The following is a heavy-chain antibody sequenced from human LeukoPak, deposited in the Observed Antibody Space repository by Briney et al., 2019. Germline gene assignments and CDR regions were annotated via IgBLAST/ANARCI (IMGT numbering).Heavy chain of an antibody. V-gene: IGHV3-53*01. CDR1: GFTFSSYA. CDR3: ARTSRRIVGASFFDY. CDR2: IYSGGST. J-gene: IGHJ4*02. Sequence: GGSLRLSCAASGFTFSSYAMSWVRQAPGKGLEWVSVIYSGGSTYYADSVKGRFTISRDNSKNTLYLQMNSLRAEDTAVYYCARTSRRIVGASFFDYWGQGTLVTVSS. D-gene: IGHD1-26*01.